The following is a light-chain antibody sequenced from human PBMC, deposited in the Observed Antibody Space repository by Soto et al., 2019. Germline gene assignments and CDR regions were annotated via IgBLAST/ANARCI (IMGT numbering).Light chain of an antibody. CDR1: KLGDKY. V-gene: IGLV3-1*01. CDR3: QAWDSSTVL. Sequence: SYELTQPPSVSVSPGQTASITCSGDKLGDKYPCWYQQKPGQSAVLVIYQGNKRPSGIPERFSGSNSGDTATLTISGTQAMDEADYYCQAWDSSTVLFGGGTKLTVL. CDR2: QGN. J-gene: IGLJ2*01.